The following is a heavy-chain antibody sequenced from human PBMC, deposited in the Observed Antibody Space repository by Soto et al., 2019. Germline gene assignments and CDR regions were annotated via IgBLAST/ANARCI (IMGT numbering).Heavy chain of an antibody. CDR3: ARDGGRHSGGIDY. CDR2: IIPIFGTA. Sequence: QVQLVQSGAEVKKPGSSVKVSCTASGGTFSSYSINWVRQAPGQGLEWMGEIIPIFGTANYAQKFQGRVTSTADESTSTAYMELSSLRSEDTAVYYCARDGGRHSGGIDYWGQGTLVTVSS. CDR1: GGTFSSYS. V-gene: IGHV1-69*01. D-gene: IGHD1-26*01. J-gene: IGHJ4*02.